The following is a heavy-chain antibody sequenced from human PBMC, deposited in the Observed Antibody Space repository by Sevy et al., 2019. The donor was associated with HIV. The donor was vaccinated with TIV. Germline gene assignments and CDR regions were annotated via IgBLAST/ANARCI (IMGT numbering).Heavy chain of an antibody. V-gene: IGHV4-38-2*02. J-gene: IGHJ5*02. CDR1: GYSISSGYY. Sequence: SETLSLTCTVSGYSISSGYYWGWIRQPPGKGLEWIGSIYHSGSTYYNPSLKSRVTISVDTSKNQFSLKLSSVTAADTAGYYCERDITMTVVAMGPYNWFDPWGQGTLVTVSS. CDR3: ERDITMTVVAMGPYNWFDP. D-gene: IGHD3-22*01. CDR2: IYHSGST.